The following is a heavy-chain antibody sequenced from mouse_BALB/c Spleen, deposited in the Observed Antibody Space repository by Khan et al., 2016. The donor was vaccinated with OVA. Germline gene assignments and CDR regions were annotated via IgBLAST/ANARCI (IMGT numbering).Heavy chain of an antibody. J-gene: IGHJ3*01. CDR1: GYAFSSYW. CDR2: IYPGGGNT. Sequence: QVQLQQPGAELVRPGSSVKISCKASGYAFSSYWMNWVKQRPGQGLEWIGQIYPGGGNTYYSGNFKGKATLTADKSSNTAYMQLSTLTSEDYAVYFCAREGYYGSRRAWFAYWGQGTLVTVSA. CDR3: AREGYYGSRRAWFAY. V-gene: IGHV1-80*01. D-gene: IGHD1-1*01.